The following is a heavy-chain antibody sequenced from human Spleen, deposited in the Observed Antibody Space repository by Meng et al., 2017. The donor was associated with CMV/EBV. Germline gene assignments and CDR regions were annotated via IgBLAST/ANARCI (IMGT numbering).Heavy chain of an antibody. CDR1: GFTFSNYN. Sequence: GGSLRLSCAASGFTFSNYNMNWVRQAPGKGLEWVSSISSSSSYIYYADSVKGRFTVSRDNAGNSLLLQMNSLRAEDTAVYYCAKTTVTIDTYYYYYGMDVWGQGTTVTVSS. D-gene: IGHD4-11*01. V-gene: IGHV3-21*06. CDR3: AKTTVTIDTYYYYYGMDV. J-gene: IGHJ6*02. CDR2: ISSSSSYI.